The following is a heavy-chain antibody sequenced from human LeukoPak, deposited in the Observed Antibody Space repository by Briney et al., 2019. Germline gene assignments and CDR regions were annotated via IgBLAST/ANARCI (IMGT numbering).Heavy chain of an antibody. J-gene: IGHJ6*02. CDR1: GFTFSSYW. CDR3: TTLHYYGMVV. Sequence: GGSLRLSCAASGFTFSSYWMSWVRQAPGKGLEWVANINQDGSEKYYVDSVKGRFTISRDNAKNSLYLQMDSLSAEDTAVYYCTTLHYYGMVVWGPGTTVTVS. V-gene: IGHV3-7*03. CDR2: INQDGSEK.